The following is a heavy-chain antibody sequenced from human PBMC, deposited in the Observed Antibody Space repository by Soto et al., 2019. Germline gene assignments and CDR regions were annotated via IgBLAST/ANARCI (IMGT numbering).Heavy chain of an antibody. CDR2: IVVGSGNT. CDR3: AADPYYYDSSNYYSFDY. D-gene: IGHD3-22*01. CDR1: GFTFRSSA. J-gene: IGHJ4*02. Sequence: GASVKVSCKASGFTFRSSAVQWVRQARGQRLEWIGWIVVGSGNTNYAQKFQERVIITRDMSTSTAYMEMSSLRSEDTAVYYCAADPYYYDSSNYYSFDYWGKGTLVTVSS. V-gene: IGHV1-58*01.